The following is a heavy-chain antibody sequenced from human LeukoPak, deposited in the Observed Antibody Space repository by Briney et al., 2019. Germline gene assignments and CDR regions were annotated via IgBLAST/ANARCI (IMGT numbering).Heavy chain of an antibody. D-gene: IGHD3-22*01. CDR1: GDSIKTSSYY. Sequence: PSETLSLTCTVSGDSIKTSSYYWGWLRQPPGKGLEWIGSVYYSGSTYYNPSLKSRLTISVDTSKNQFSLNLSSVTAADTAVYFCARHYSSGYELDVDYWGQGTLVTVSS. V-gene: IGHV4-39*01. CDR2: VYYSGST. J-gene: IGHJ4*02. CDR3: ARHYSSGYELDVDY.